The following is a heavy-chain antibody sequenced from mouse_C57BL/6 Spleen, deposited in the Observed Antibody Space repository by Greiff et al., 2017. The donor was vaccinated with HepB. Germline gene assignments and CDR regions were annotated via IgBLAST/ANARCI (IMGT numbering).Heavy chain of an antibody. V-gene: IGHV6-3*01. CDR3: TGAYAGYWYFDV. D-gene: IGHD2-12*01. Sequence: EVMLVESGGGLVQPGGSMKLSCVASGFTFSNYWMNWVRQSPEKGLEWVAQIRLKSDNYATHYAESVKGRFTISRDDSKSSVYLQMNNLRAEDTGIYYCTGAYAGYWYFDVWGTGTTVTVSS. CDR2: IRLKSDNYAT. CDR1: GFTFSNYW. J-gene: IGHJ1*03.